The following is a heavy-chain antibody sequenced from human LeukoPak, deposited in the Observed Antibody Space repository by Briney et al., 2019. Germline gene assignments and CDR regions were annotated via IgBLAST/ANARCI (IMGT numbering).Heavy chain of an antibody. J-gene: IGHJ6*03. Sequence: GGSLRLSCAASGFTSSSYAMHWVRQAPGKGLEWVAVISYDGSNKYYADSVKGRFTISRDNSKNTLYLQMNSLRAEDTAVYYCALGPYIVVVPAAIWVPYYYYYMDVWGKGTTVTVSS. CDR3: ALGPYIVVVPAAIWVPYYYYYMDV. V-gene: IGHV3-30-3*01. CDR2: ISYDGSNK. CDR1: GFTSSSYA. D-gene: IGHD2-2*01.